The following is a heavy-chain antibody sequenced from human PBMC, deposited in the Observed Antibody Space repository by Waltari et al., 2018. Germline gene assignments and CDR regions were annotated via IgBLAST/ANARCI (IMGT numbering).Heavy chain of an antibody. CDR2: IYYSGST. Sequence: QLQLQESGPGLVKPSETLSLTCTVSGGSISSSSYYWGWIRQPPGKGLEWIGSIYYSGSTYYNPSLKSRVTISVDTSKNQFSLKLSSVTAADTAVYYCARDRWTVVVPAGNFDYWGQGTLVTVSS. CDR3: ARDRWTVVVPAGNFDY. J-gene: IGHJ4*02. D-gene: IGHD2-2*01. CDR1: GGSISSSSYY. V-gene: IGHV4-39*07.